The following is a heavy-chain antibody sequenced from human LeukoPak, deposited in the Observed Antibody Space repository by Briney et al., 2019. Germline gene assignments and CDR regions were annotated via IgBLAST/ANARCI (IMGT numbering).Heavy chain of an antibody. J-gene: IGHJ4*02. Sequence: PGGSLRLSCAASGFTFSSYAMSWVRQAPGKGLEWVSAISGSGGSTYYADSVKGRVTISRDNSKNTLYLQMNSLRAEDTAVYYCAKDQGPVVAATPDYWGQGTLVTVSS. CDR2: ISGSGGST. CDR3: AKDQGPVVAATPDY. D-gene: IGHD2-15*01. V-gene: IGHV3-23*01. CDR1: GFTFSSYA.